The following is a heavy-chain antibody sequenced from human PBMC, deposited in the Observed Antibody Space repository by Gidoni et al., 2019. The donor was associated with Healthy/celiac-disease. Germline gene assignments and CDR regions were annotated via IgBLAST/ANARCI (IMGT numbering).Heavy chain of an antibody. CDR2: ISGSGGST. CDR3: AKDRGVIVWGSYRYTGGFDY. V-gene: IGHV3-23*01. J-gene: IGHJ4*01. Sequence: EVQLLESGGGLVQPGGSLRLSCAASGFTFSSYAMSWVRQAPGKGLEWVSAISGSGGSTYYADSVKGRFTISRDNSKNTLYLQMNSLRAEDTAVYYCAKDRGVIVWGSYRYTGGFDYWGQGTLVTVSS. D-gene: IGHD3-16*02. CDR1: GFTFSSYA.